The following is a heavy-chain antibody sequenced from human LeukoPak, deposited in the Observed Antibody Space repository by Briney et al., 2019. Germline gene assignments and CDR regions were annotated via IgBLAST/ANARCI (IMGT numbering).Heavy chain of an antibody. CDR2: IYYSGST. V-gene: IGHV4-59*01. D-gene: IGHD2-15*01. Sequence: SETLSLTCTVSGGSISSYSWSWIRQPPGRGLEWIGYIYYSGSTNYNPSLKSRVTISVDMSKNQFSLKLSSVTAADTAVYYCATHPPKVCTGGSCTDYWGQGTLVTVSS. CDR1: GGSISSYS. J-gene: IGHJ4*02. CDR3: ATHPPKVCTGGSCTDY.